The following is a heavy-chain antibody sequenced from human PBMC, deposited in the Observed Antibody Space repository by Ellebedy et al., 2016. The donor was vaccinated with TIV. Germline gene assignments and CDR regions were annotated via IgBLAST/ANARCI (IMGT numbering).Heavy chain of an antibody. CDR1: GLTFSSYA. J-gene: IGHJ4*02. CDR2: ISYDGSNK. CDR3: ARAPVVAAAGRGGFGY. V-gene: IGHV3-30-3*01. Sequence: GGSLRPSXAASGLTFSSYAMHWVRQAPGKGLEWVAVISYDGSNKYYADSVKGRFTISRDNSKNTLYLQMNSLRAEDTAVYYCARAPVVAAAGRGGFGYWGQGTLVTVSS. D-gene: IGHD6-13*01.